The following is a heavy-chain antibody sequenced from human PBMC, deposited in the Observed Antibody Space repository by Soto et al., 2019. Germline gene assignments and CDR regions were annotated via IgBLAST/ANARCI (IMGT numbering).Heavy chain of an antibody. CDR3: AADGDGYDQKVDY. Sequence: ASVKVSCKASGFTFTSSAVQWVRQARGQRLEWMGWIVVGSGNTNYAQRFQERVTITRDLSTSTAYMELSSLISEDTAVYYCAADGDGYDQKVDYWGQGTLVTVAS. CDR1: GFTFTSSA. J-gene: IGHJ4*02. V-gene: IGHV1-58*01. D-gene: IGHD2-21*01. CDR2: IVVGSGNT.